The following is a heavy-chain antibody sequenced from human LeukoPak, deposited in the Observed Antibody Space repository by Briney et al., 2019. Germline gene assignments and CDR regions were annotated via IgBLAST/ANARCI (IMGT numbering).Heavy chain of an antibody. CDR2: IYYSGST. CDR1: GGSISSSSYY. V-gene: IGHV4-39*01. J-gene: IGHJ4*02. Sequence: SETLSLTCTVSGGSISSSSYYWGWIRQPPGKGLEWIGSIYYSGSTYYNPSLKSRVTISVDTSKNQFSLKLSSVTAADTAVYYCARTDYGGNSSQESGHFDYWGQGTLVTVSS. CDR3: ARTDYGGNSSQESGHFDY. D-gene: IGHD4-23*01.